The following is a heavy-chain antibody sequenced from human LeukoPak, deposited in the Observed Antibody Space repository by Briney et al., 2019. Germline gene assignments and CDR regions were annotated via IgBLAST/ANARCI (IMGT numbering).Heavy chain of an antibody. CDR2: ISHTGSPV. CDR3: AFYGSGSYFGY. CDR1: GFTFSTYE. J-gene: IGHJ4*02. V-gene: IGHV3-48*03. Sequence: AGGSLRLSCEVSGFTFSTYEMNWVRQAPGKGLEYLAYISHTGSPVYYADSVRGRFTISRDNSKNTLYLQMNSLRAEDTAVYYCAFYGSGSYFGYWGQGTLVTVSS. D-gene: IGHD3-10*01.